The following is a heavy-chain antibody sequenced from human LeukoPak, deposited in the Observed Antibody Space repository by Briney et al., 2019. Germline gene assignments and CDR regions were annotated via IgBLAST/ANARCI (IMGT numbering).Heavy chain of an antibody. Sequence: PSETLSLTCTVSGGSIGSSTYYWGWIRQPPGKGLEWIGSIFHGGSTYYNPSLKSRGTMSLDTTENQLSLKLRSVTAADTAVYYCARGRYGWLPFDYWGQGTLVTVSS. CDR3: ARGRYGWLPFDY. V-gene: IGHV4-39*07. CDR2: IFHGGST. CDR1: GGSIGSSTYY. J-gene: IGHJ4*02. D-gene: IGHD3-16*01.